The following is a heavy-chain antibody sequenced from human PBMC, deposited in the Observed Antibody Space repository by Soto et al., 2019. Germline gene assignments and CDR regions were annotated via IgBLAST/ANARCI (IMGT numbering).Heavy chain of an antibody. CDR2: IYYSGRT. D-gene: IGHD3-3*01. J-gene: IGHJ4*02. CDR3: AKVQKLFGIINVFDY. Sequence: SETLSLTCNVSGGSINSAGYYWSWIRQHPGKGLEWIGYIYYSGRTYYNPSLKSRVTISIDTSKTQFSLKLSSVTAADTAVYYSAKVQKLFGIINVFDYWGQGTMVTVSS. V-gene: IGHV4-31*03. CDR1: GGSINSAGYY.